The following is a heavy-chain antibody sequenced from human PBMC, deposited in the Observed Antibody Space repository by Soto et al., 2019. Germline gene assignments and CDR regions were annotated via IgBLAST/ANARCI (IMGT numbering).Heavy chain of an antibody. J-gene: IGHJ2*01. CDR3: ARPTTSSCWYWYFDL. CDR2: IYYSGST. V-gene: IGHV4-59*08. D-gene: IGHD6-13*01. Sequence: QVQLQESGPGLVKPSETLSLTCTVSGGSISSYYWSWIRQPPGKGLEWIGYIYYSGSTNYNPSLKSRVTISVDTSKNQFSLKLSSVTAADTAVYYCARPTTSSCWYWYFDLWGRGTLVTVSS. CDR1: GGSISSYY.